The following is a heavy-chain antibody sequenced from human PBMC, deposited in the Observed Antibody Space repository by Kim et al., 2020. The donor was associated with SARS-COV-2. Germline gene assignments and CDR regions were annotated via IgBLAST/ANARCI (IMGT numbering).Heavy chain of an antibody. J-gene: IGHJ1*01. Sequence: ASVKVSCKSSGDTYTSYAMNWVRQAPGQGLEWMGWMNTNTGKSTYAPGFTGRFVFSLDTSVSTSYLQISSLQSDDTAVYFCARACGNSGWSCWGQRSLVT. CDR3: ARACGNSGWSC. D-gene: IGHD6-19*01. CDR1: GDTYTSYA. V-gene: IGHV7-4-1*02. CDR2: MNTNTGKS.